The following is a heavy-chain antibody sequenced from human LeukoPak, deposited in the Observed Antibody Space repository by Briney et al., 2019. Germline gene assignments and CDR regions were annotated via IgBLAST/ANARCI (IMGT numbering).Heavy chain of an antibody. Sequence: SETLSLTCTVSGGSISSYYWSWIRQPPGKGLEWIGSIYYSGSTYYNPSLKSRVTISVDTSKNQFSLKLSSVTAADTAVYYCARDQVGGRYFDWLFYDAFDIWGQGTMVTVSS. CDR1: GGSISSYY. J-gene: IGHJ3*02. D-gene: IGHD3-9*01. CDR3: ARDQVGGRYFDWLFYDAFDI. V-gene: IGHV4-39*07. CDR2: IYYSGST.